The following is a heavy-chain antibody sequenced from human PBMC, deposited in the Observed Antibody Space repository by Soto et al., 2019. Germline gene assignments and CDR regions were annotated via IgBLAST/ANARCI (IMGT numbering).Heavy chain of an antibody. CDR3: ARRPSNYYGIDV. Sequence: GESLKISCKGSGYSFSRYWIAWVRQMPGKGLEWMGMIYPYDSDTRYSPSFQGQVTFSADKSISTAYLQWSSLKASDTAKYYCARRPSNYYGIDVWGQGTTVTVSS. CDR1: GYSFSRYW. V-gene: IGHV5-51*01. CDR2: IYPYDSDT. J-gene: IGHJ6*02.